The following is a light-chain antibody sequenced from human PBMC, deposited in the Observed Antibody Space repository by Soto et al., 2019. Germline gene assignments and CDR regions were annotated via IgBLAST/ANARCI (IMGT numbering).Light chain of an antibody. Sequence: QSVLTQPPSASGTPGQRVTISCSGRSANIGNNYVCWYQQLPGTAPKLLIYSNNQRPSEVPDRFSGSKSGTSASLAISGLRSEDEADYYSVSWDDSLSGLVFGTGTKLTVL. CDR3: VSWDDSLSGLV. V-gene: IGLV1-47*02. CDR1: SANIGNNY. J-gene: IGLJ1*01. CDR2: SNN.